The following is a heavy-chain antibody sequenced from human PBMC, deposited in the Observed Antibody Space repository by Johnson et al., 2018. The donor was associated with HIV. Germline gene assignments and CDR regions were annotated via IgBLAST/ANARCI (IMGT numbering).Heavy chain of an antibody. Sequence: VQVVESGGGLVQPGGSLRLSCAASGFAFSSFAVTWVRQAPGKGLEWVSRINSDGSSTSYADSVKGRFTISRDNSKNTLYLQMNSRRAEDTAVYYCARGVGNDAFDIWGQGTMVTVSS. D-gene: IGHD1-26*01. CDR2: INSDGSST. V-gene: IGHV3-23*04. J-gene: IGHJ3*02. CDR3: ARGVGNDAFDI. CDR1: GFAFSSFA.